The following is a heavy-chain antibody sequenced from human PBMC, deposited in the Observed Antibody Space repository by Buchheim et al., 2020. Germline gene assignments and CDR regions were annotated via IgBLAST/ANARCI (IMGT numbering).Heavy chain of an antibody. Sequence: QVQLVESGGGVVQPGRSLRLSCAASGFTFSSYAMHWVRQAPGKGLEWVAVISYDGSNKYYADSVKGRFTISRDNSKNTLYLQMNSLRAEDTAVYYCARELSTVTKGWFDPWGQGTL. D-gene: IGHD4-17*01. CDR2: ISYDGSNK. CDR1: GFTFSSYA. V-gene: IGHV3-30-3*01. CDR3: ARELSTVTKGWFDP. J-gene: IGHJ5*02.